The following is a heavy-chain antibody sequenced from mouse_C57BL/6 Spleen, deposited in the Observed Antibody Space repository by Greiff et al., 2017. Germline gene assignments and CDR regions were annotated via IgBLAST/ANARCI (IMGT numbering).Heavy chain of an antibody. CDR3: ARGGYGGSWSFDV. CDR1: GYAFTSYW. CDR2: IYPGDGDT. V-gene: IGHV1-80*01. J-gene: IGHJ1*03. Sequence: QVQLQQSGAELVKPGASVKISCKASGYAFTSYWMNWVKQRPGKGLEWIGQIYPGDGDTNYNGKFKGKATLTADKSSSTAYMQLSSLTSEDSAVYCCARGGYGGSWSFDVWGTGTTVTVSS. D-gene: IGHD1-1*01.